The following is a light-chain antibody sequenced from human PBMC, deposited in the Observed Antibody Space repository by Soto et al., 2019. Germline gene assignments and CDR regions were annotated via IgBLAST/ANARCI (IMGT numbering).Light chain of an antibody. Sequence: QAVVTQEPSLTVSPGGTVTLTCASSTGAVTSGYYPNWFQQKPGQAPRALIYSTSNKDSWTPARFSGSLLGGKAALSLSGVQPEDEAEYYCLLYYGGAHVVFGGGTKVTVL. J-gene: IGLJ2*01. CDR3: LLYYGGAHVV. CDR2: STS. CDR1: TGAVTSGYY. V-gene: IGLV7-43*01.